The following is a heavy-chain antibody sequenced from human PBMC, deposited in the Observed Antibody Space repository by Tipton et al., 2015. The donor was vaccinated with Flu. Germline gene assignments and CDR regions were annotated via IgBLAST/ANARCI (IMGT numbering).Heavy chain of an antibody. CDR3: AKEWIDVHDAFDV. D-gene: IGHD2-2*03. J-gene: IGHJ3*01. CDR2: IYSGGGT. CDR1: GFTVSNNY. V-gene: IGHV3-53*01. Sequence: VQLVQSGGGLIQPGGSLRLSCAASGFTVSNNYMSWVRQAPGKGLEWVSVIYSGGGTYYADSVQGRFTISRDNSKNTLFSQLNSLRAEDTAVYYCAKEWIDVHDAFDVWGQGTMVTVSS.